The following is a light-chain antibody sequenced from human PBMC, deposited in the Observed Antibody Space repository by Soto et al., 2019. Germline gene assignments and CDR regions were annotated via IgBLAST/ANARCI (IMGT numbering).Light chain of an antibody. J-gene: IGLJ1*01. CDR1: NIGTKR. CDR3: QVWDSSSDHYV. V-gene: IGLV3-21*02. CDR2: DDS. Sequence: SYELTQPPSVSVAPGQTARITCGGNNIGTKRVHWYQQKPGQAPVMVVYDDSGRPSGIPARFSGSNSGNTATLTISRVEAEDEADYYCQVWDSSSDHYVVGIGTKVTVL.